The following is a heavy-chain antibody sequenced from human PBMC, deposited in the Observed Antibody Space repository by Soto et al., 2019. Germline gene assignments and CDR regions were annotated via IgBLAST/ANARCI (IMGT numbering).Heavy chain of an antibody. V-gene: IGHV3-33*01. CDR3: AREKYQLPMTGSQYYFDY. Sequence: HPGGSLRLSCAASGFTFSSYGMHWVRQAPGKGLEWVAVIWYDGSNKYYADSVKGRFTISRDNSKNTLYLQMNSLRAEDTAVYYCAREKYQLPMTGSQYYFDYWGQGTLVTVAS. CDR2: IWYDGSNK. J-gene: IGHJ4*02. CDR1: GFTFSSYG. D-gene: IGHD2-2*01.